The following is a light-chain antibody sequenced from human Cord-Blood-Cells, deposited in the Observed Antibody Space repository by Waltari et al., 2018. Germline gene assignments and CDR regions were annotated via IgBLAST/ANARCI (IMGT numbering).Light chain of an antibody. Sequence: QSVLTQPPSASGTPGQRVTISCSGSSSTIGSNYVYWHQQLPGTAPKLLIYRYNQRPSGVPDRFAASRSGTSASLAISGLRSEDEAYYYCAAWEDNLSGGVFGGGTKLTVL. J-gene: IGLJ3*02. CDR2: RYN. CDR1: SSTIGSNY. V-gene: IGLV1-47*01. CDR3: AAWEDNLSGGV.